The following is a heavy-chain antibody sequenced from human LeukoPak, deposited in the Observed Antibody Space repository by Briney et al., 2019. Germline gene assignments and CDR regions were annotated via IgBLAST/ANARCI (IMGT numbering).Heavy chain of an antibody. J-gene: IGHJ4*02. D-gene: IGHD5-18*01. CDR1: GGSISSGDYY. Sequence: PSQTLSLTCTVSGGSISSGDYYWGRIRQPPRKGLEWIGSIYYSGSTYYNPSLKSLVTISVDTSKNQFSLELSSVTAADTAVYYCARRVQLWFIDYWGQGTLVTVSS. CDR2: IYYSGST. CDR3: ARRVQLWFIDY. V-gene: IGHV4-39*01.